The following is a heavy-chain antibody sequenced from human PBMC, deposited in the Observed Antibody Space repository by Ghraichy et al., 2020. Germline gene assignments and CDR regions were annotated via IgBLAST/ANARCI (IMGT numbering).Heavy chain of an antibody. CDR2: IYYSGST. Sequence: SETLSLTCTVSGGSISSYYWSWIRQPPGKGLEWIGYIYYSGSTNYNPSLKSRVTISVDTSKNQFSLKLSSVTAADTAVYYCARGGGSGSLDPWGQGTLVIVSS. D-gene: IGHD1-26*01. J-gene: IGHJ5*02. CDR3: ARGGGSGSLDP. CDR1: GGSISSYY. V-gene: IGHV4-59*01.